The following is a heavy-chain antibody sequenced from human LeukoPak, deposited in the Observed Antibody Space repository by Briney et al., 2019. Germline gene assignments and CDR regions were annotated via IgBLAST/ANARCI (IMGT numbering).Heavy chain of an antibody. Sequence: PGGSLRLACAASGFTVSSNYMSWVRQAPGKGLEWVSLIYSGGSTYYADSVKGRFTISRDNSKNTLDLQMNSLRAEDMAVYYCARSVGATMRKNLYFDYWGQGTLVTVSS. CDR2: IYSGGST. V-gene: IGHV3-53*01. J-gene: IGHJ4*02. CDR3: ARSVGATMRKNLYFDY. D-gene: IGHD1-26*01. CDR1: GFTVSSNY.